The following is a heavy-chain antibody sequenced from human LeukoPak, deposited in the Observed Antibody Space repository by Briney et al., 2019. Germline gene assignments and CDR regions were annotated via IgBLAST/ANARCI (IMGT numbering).Heavy chain of an antibody. CDR1: GYTFTRYY. CDR3: AREGTVSFDY. CDR2: IKPSGNST. D-gene: IGHD3/OR15-3a*01. Sequence: ASVKVSCKASGYTFTRYYIHRVRQAPGQGLEWMGIIKPSGNSTSYAQKFQGRVTMTRDTSTSTVYMELSSLRSEDTAVYYCAREGTVSFDYWGQGTLVTVSS. V-gene: IGHV1-46*01. J-gene: IGHJ4*02.